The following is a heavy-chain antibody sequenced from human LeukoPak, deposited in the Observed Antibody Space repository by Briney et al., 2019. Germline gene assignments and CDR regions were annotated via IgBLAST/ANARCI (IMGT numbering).Heavy chain of an antibody. CDR1: GFTFSDYG. Sequence: PGGSLRLSCTASGFTFSDYGMNWVRQAPGKGLEWVAVICYDGSNEYYADSVKGRITISRDNSRNTVYLQMNSLRAEDTAVYYCAKDMKSWVGGVTHYYYYGMDVWGKGTPVTVSS. D-gene: IGHD3-16*01. CDR2: ICYDGSNE. J-gene: IGHJ6*04. V-gene: IGHV3-30*18. CDR3: AKDMKSWVGGVTHYYYYGMDV.